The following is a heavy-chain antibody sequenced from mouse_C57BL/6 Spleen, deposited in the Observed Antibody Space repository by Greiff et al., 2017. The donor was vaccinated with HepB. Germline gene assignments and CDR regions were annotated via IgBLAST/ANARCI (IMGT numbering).Heavy chain of an antibody. Sequence: VQLQQSGAELVRPGASVKLSCTASGFNIKDDYMHWVKQRPEQGLEWIGWIDPENGDTEYASKFQGKATITADTSSNTAYLQLSSLTSEDTAVYYCTGSYLLLRRMDYWGQRTSVTVSS. V-gene: IGHV14-4*01. CDR2: IDPENGDT. CDR3: TGSYLLLRRMDY. J-gene: IGHJ4*01. D-gene: IGHD1-1*01. CDR1: GFNIKDDY.